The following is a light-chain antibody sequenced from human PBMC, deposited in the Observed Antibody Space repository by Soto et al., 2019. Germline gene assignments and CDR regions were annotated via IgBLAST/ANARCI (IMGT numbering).Light chain of an antibody. Sequence: DIQMTQSPSTLSASVGDRVTITCRASQSISSWLAWYQQKPGKAPKLLIYKASSLESGVPSRFSGSGSGTEFTITISSLQPDDFATYYCQQYNSYSPGWTFGQGTKVEIK. J-gene: IGKJ1*01. CDR1: QSISSW. CDR3: QQYNSYSPGWT. CDR2: KAS. V-gene: IGKV1-5*03.